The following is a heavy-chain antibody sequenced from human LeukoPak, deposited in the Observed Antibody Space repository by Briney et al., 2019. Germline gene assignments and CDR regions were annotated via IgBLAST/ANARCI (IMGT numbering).Heavy chain of an antibody. Sequence: PGASLRLSCAASGFTFNSYAMIWVRQAPGKGLEWVSAIGGSGTSTFYADSVKGRFTISRDNSKNTLYLQMNSLRAEDTAVYYCAKTSQGHPPYYCSMDVWGQGTTVTVSS. CDR2: IGGSGTST. J-gene: IGHJ6*02. V-gene: IGHV3-23*01. CDR1: GFTFNSYA. CDR3: AKTSQGHPPYYCSMDV.